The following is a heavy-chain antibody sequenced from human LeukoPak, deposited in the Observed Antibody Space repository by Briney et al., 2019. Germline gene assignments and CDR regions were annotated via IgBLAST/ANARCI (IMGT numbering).Heavy chain of an antibody. V-gene: IGHV3-7*01. D-gene: IGHD1-26*01. CDR2: IKVDGSET. J-gene: IGHJ4*02. CDR1: GFALNSYW. CDR3: ARDIPRGASYFDY. Sequence: GGSLRLSCAASGFALNSYWMGWVRQAPGKGLEWVANIKVDGSETNYVDSVKGRFTISRDNAKNSLYLQMNSLRPEDTAVYYCARDIPRGASYFDYWGQGILVTVSS.